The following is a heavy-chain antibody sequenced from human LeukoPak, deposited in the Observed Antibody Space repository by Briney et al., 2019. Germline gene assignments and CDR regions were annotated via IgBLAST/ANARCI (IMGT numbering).Heavy chain of an antibody. CDR2: IYDSGST. J-gene: IGHJ5*02. CDR3: ARGSYGDYVP. Sequence: SSQTLSLTCTVSGGSISGGNYFWSWIRQHPGKGLEWIGYIYDSGSTYYNPSLKSRVTISVDTSKNQFSLKLSSVTAADTAVYYCARGSYGDYVPWGQGTLVTVSS. CDR1: GGSISGGNYF. V-gene: IGHV4-31*03. D-gene: IGHD4-17*01.